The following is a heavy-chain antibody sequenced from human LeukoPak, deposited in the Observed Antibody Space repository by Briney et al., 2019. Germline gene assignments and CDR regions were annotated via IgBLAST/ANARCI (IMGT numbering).Heavy chain of an antibody. CDR1: GFTFSSYA. CDR3: AKDQANWNDFDY. CDR2: ISGSGGST. D-gene: IGHD1-20*01. Sequence: GGSLRLSCAASGFTFSSYAMSWVRQAPGKRLEWVSAISGSGGSTYYADSVKGRFTISRDNSKNTLYLQMNSLRAEDTAVYYCAKDQANWNDFDYWGQGTLVTVSS. V-gene: IGHV3-23*01. J-gene: IGHJ4*02.